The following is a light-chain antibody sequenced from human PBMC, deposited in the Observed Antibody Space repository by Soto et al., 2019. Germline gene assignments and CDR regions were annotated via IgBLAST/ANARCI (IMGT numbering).Light chain of an antibody. J-gene: IGLJ3*02. CDR3: QTWGTGIRV. V-gene: IGLV4-69*01. Sequence: QAVVTQSPSASASLGASVNLTCTLSSGHSSYAIAWHQQQPEKGPRFLMMLNSDGSHNKGDGIPDRFSGSSSGAERCLTISSLQSEDEADYYCQTWGTGIRVFGGGTKVTVL. CDR2: LNSDGSH. CDR1: SGHSSYA.